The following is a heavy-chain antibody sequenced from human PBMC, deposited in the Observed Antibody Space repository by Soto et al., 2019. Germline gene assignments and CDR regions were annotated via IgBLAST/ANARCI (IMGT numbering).Heavy chain of an antibody. Sequence: QVQLVQSGAEVKKPESSVKVSCKAPGGTFSTYAISWVRQAPGQGLEWMGGIIPMFGTANYGQRFQDRVTITADEATNTVYMKLSSLRSEDTAGYFCASGIQLWLRRINNGYSGWGQGTLVTVSS. D-gene: IGHD5-18*01. CDR1: GGTFSTYA. CDR2: IIPMFGTA. J-gene: IGHJ4*02. V-gene: IGHV1-69*12. CDR3: ASGIQLWLRRINNGYSG.